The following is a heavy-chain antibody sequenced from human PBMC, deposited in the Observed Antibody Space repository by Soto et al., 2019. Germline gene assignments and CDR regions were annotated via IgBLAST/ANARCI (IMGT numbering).Heavy chain of an antibody. Sequence: ASVKVSCKASGYTFTGYYMHWVRQAPGQGLEWMGWINPNSGGTNYAQKFQGWVTMTRDTSISTAYMELSRLRSDDTAVYYCARESSGYSLDDAIDIWGQGTMVTVSS. V-gene: IGHV1-2*04. CDR1: GYTFTGYY. CDR2: INPNSGGT. CDR3: ARESSGYSLDDAIDI. J-gene: IGHJ3*02. D-gene: IGHD3-22*01.